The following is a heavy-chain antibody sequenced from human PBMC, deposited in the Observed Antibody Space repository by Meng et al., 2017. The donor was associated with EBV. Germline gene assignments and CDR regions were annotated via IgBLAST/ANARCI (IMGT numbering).Heavy chain of an antibody. Sequence: QVQLVQVWGEGKERGCWGKVSCKPSGGTLRGVAVSLVAQALGQGLEWMGGLIPMSDAPYYEQKFQERVTITADEYTSTHYMDLSGLRSEDTAVYYCASESGRGFTPDYWGQGNLVTVSS. CDR1: GGTLRGVA. CDR3: ASESGRGFTPDY. D-gene: IGHD3-10*01. J-gene: IGHJ4*02. V-gene: IGHV1-69*01. CDR2: LIPMSDAP.